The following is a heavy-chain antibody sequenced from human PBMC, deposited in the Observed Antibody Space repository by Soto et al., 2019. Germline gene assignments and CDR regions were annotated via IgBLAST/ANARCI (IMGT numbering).Heavy chain of an antibody. D-gene: IGHD3-22*01. V-gene: IGHV3-30*18. CDR1: GFTLGTYG. Sequence: QVQLAESGGGVVQPGRSLTITCAASGFTLGTYGMHWVRQAPGKGLEWVAVISHDGGDKYYSDSVMGRFTISRDKSKNTLFLQMNSLRAEDTAVYFCAKEFFDSSGFYPSLDALDIWGQGTVVTVSS. CDR3: AKEFFDSSGFYPSLDALDI. J-gene: IGHJ3*02. CDR2: ISHDGGDK.